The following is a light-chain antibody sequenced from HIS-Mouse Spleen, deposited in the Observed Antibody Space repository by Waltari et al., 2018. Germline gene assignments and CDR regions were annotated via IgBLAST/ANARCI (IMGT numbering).Light chain of an antibody. V-gene: IGLV3-21*03. CDR2: DDS. CDR1: NIGSKS. Sequence: SYVLTQPPSVSVAPGKTARITCGGNNIGSKSVHWYQQKPGQAPVLVVYDDSGRPSGIPEGFSGSNAGNTATLTISGVEAGDEADYYCQVWDSSSDHYVFGTGTKVTVL. J-gene: IGLJ1*01. CDR3: QVWDSSSDHYV.